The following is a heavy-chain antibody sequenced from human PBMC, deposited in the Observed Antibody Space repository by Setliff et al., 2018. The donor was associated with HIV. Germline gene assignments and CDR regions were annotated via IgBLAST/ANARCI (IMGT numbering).Heavy chain of an antibody. CDR1: GGSFSAHY. D-gene: IGHD5-12*01. J-gene: IGHJ4*02. CDR2: IKHSGST. V-gene: IGHV4-34*01. CDR3: ARVDGYTLRIDY. Sequence: LSLTCVVYGGSFSAHYWNWIRQPPGKGLEWVGEIKHSGSTNYNPSLKSRVTMSVDNSKKQFSLNLTSVTAADTAVYYCARVDGYTLRIDYWGLGTLVTVSS.